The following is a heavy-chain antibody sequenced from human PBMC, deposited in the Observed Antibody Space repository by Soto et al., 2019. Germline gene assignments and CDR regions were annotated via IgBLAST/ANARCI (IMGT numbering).Heavy chain of an antibody. CDR1: GDSVSSNSAA. Sequence: SQTLSLTCAISGDSVSSNSAAWNWIRQSPSRGLEWLGRTYYKSKWNNNYAVSVKSRITINPDTSKTQFSLQLKSVTPEDTAMYYCAKGDQAFDIWGQGTMVTVSS. CDR2: TYYKSKWNN. V-gene: IGHV6-1*01. CDR3: AKGDQAFDI. J-gene: IGHJ3*02.